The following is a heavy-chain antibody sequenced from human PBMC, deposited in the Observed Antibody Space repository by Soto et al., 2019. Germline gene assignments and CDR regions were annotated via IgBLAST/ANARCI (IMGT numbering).Heavy chain of an antibody. CDR3: AKDRYSGTYPTDFDY. Sequence: GGSLRLSCVSSGFTFSSYGIHWVRQAPGKGLEWVALISYDGGNEKYTESVKDRFTISRDDSHNVAYLQMSSLRTEDTAMYYCAKDRYSGTYPTDFDYWGQGSLVTVSS. CDR1: GFTFSSYG. D-gene: IGHD1-26*01. V-gene: IGHV3-30*18. J-gene: IGHJ4*02. CDR2: ISYDGGNE.